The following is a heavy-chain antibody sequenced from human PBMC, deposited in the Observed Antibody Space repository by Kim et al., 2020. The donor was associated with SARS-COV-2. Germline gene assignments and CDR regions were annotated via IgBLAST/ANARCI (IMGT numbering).Heavy chain of an antibody. D-gene: IGHD3-22*01. J-gene: IGHJ4*02. V-gene: IGHV4-34*01. CDR3: ARGPTSRYYDSSGFFDY. Sequence: LKSRVTISVDTSKNQFSLRLSSVTAADTAVYYCARGPTSRYYDSSGFFDYWGQGTLVTVSS.